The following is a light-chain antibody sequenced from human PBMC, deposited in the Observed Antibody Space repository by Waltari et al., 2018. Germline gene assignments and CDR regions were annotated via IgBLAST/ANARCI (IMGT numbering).Light chain of an antibody. Sequence: QTVLTQASSVSVSPGGTVTLTCALTSGPVSSSHYPSWYQQTPGQPPRTLIFSTNARTSGVHACVSGSILGDKAALTFTGAQADDEADYSCVLCMGRGIHYVFGTGTAVTVL. CDR3: VLCMGRGIHYV. CDR2: STN. V-gene: IGLV8-61*02. CDR1: SGPVSSSHY. J-gene: IGLJ1*01.